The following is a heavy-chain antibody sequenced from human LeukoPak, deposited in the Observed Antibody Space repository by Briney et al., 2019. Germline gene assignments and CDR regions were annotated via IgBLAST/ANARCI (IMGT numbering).Heavy chain of an antibody. Sequence: SVKVSCKASGGTFSSYAISWVRQAPGQGLEWMGRIIPILGIANYAQKFQGRVTITADTSTSTAYMELSGLRSEDTAVYYCARFDRAVAGTSFDYWGQGTLVTVSS. D-gene: IGHD6-19*01. CDR3: ARFDRAVAGTSFDY. CDR1: GGTFSSYA. J-gene: IGHJ4*02. V-gene: IGHV1-69*04. CDR2: IIPILGIA.